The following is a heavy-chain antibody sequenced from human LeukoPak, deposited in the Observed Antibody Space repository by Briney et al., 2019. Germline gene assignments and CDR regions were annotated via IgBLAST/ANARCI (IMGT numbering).Heavy chain of an antibody. Sequence: SETLSLTCTVSGGSISSSSYYWGWIRQPPGKGLEWIGSIYHSGSTYYNPSLKSRVTISVDTSKNQFSLKLSSVTAADTAVYYCARDYYGSGTYNWFDPWGQGTLVTVSS. D-gene: IGHD3-10*01. CDR3: ARDYYGSGTYNWFDP. V-gene: IGHV4-39*07. CDR2: IYHSGST. J-gene: IGHJ5*02. CDR1: GGSISSSSYY.